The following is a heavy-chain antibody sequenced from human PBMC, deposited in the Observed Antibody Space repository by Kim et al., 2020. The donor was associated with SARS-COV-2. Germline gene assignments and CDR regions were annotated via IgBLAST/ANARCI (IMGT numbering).Heavy chain of an antibody. CDR1: GGTFSSYA. V-gene: IGHV1-69*13. CDR2: IIPIFGTA. Sequence: SVKVSCKASGGTFSSYAISWVRQAPGQGLEWMGGIIPIFGTANYAQKFQGRVTITADESTSTAYMELSSLRSEDTAVYYCARGQTNGRDYDILTGYPSYDYYYGMDVWGQGTTVTVSS. J-gene: IGHJ6*02. D-gene: IGHD3-9*01. CDR3: ARGQTNGRDYDILTGYPSYDYYYGMDV.